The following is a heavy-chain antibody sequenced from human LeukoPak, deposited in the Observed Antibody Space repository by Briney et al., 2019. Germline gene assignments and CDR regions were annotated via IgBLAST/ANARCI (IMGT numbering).Heavy chain of an antibody. CDR1: GSTFSSYA. V-gene: IGHV3-23*01. Sequence: GGSLRLSCAASGSTFSSYAMSWVRQAPGKGLEWVSAISGSGGSTYYADSVKGRFTISRDNSKNTLYLQMNSLRAEDTAVYYCAKGPPEYSSGWFSFAYFDYWGQGTLVTVSS. CDR3: AKGPPEYSSGWFSFAYFDY. D-gene: IGHD6-19*01. CDR2: ISGSGGST. J-gene: IGHJ4*02.